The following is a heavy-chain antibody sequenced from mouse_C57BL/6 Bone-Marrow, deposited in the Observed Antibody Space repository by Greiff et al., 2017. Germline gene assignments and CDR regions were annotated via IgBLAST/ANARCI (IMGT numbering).Heavy chain of an antibody. D-gene: IGHD2-5*01. Sequence: QVQLQQPGPELVMPGASVKLSCKASGYTFTSYWMHWVKQRPGQGLEWIGEIDPSDSSTNYNQKFKGKSTLTVDKSSSTAYMQLSSLTSEDSAVYYCARGYYSNYWGQGTTLTVSS. CDR3: ARGYYSNY. V-gene: IGHV1-69*01. CDR1: GYTFTSYW. CDR2: IDPSDSST. J-gene: IGHJ2*01.